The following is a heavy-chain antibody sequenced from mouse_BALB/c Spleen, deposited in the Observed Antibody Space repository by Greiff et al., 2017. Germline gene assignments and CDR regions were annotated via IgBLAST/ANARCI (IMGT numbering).Heavy chain of an antibody. D-gene: IGHD1-1*01. CDR1: GYTFTSYW. V-gene: IGHV1-7*01. J-gene: IGHJ3*01. Sequence: QVQLKESGAELAKPGASVKMSCKASGYTFTSYWMHWVKQRPGQGLEWIGYINPSTGYTEYNQKFKDKATLTADKSSSTAYMQLSSLTSEDSAVYYCANYGISFAYWGQGTLVTVSA. CDR2: INPSTGYT. CDR3: ANYGISFAY.